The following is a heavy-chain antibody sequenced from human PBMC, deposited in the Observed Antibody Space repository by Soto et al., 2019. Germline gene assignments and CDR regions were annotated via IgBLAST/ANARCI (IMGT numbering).Heavy chain of an antibody. J-gene: IGHJ6*02. CDR2: ISYDGSNK. V-gene: IGHV3-30*18. CDR3: AKDELQKNYYYYGMDV. CDR1: GFTFSSYG. Sequence: GSLRLSCAASGFTFSSYGMHWVRQAPGKGLEWVAVISYDGSNKYYADSVKGRFTISRDNSKNTLYLQMNSLRAEDTAVYYCAKDELQKNYYYYGMDVWGQGTTVTVSS. D-gene: IGHD1-7*01.